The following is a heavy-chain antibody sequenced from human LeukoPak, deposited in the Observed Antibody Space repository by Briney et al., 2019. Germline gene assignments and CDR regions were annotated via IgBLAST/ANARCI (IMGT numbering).Heavy chain of an antibody. Sequence: SETLSLTCTVSGGSISSYYWSWIRQPPGKGLEWIGYIYTSGGTNYNPSLKSGGTILVDTSKNQFPLKLSHGTAADTAVFYCARRIQLWSPPYIYYCYYMDGWGKGTTVTVSS. CDR3: ARRIQLWSPPYIYYCYYMDG. J-gene: IGHJ6*03. D-gene: IGHD5-18*01. CDR1: GGSISSYY. V-gene: IGHV4-4*09. CDR2: IYTSGGT.